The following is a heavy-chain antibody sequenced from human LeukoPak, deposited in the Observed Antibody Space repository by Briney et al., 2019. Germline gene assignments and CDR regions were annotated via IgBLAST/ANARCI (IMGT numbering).Heavy chain of an antibody. V-gene: IGHV4-30-2*01. CDR2: IYHSGST. CDR1: GGSISSGGYS. D-gene: IGHD4-17*01. J-gene: IGHJ4*02. Sequence: PSETLSLTCAVSGGSISSGGYSWSWIRQPPGKGLEWIGYIYHSGSTYYNPSLKSRVTISVDRSKNQFSLKLSSVTAADTAVYYCARAYYGGSGYYFDYWGQGTLVTVSS. CDR3: ARAYYGGSGYYFDY.